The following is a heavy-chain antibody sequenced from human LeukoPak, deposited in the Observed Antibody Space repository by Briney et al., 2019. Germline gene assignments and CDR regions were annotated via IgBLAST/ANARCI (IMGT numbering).Heavy chain of an antibody. CDR2: IYHGGST. V-gene: IGHV4-4*02. D-gene: IGHD3-22*01. CDR3: ASYDSSGYYLRLPRGYFDY. J-gene: IGHJ4*02. CDR1: GGSISSSNW. Sequence: PSGTLSLTCAVSGGSISSSNWWSWVRQPPEKGLEWIGEIYHGGSTNYNPSLKSRVTISVDKSKNQFSLNLTSVTAADTAVYYCASYDSSGYYLRLPRGYFDYWGQGTLVTVSS.